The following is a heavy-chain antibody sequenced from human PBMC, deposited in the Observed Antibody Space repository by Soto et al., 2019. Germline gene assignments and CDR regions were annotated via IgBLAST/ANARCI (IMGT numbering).Heavy chain of an antibody. Sequence: PSETLSLTCTVSGGSITSYYWSWVRQPPGKGMEWIAYIHYSGKTMYNPSLESRVTISLDASKNQFSLRLNSVTAADTAIYYCATTTNDGWSDSWGQGSLVTVSS. D-gene: IGHD1-1*01. V-gene: IGHV4-59*01. J-gene: IGHJ5*01. CDR2: IHYSGKT. CDR3: ATTTNDGWSDS. CDR1: GGSITSYY.